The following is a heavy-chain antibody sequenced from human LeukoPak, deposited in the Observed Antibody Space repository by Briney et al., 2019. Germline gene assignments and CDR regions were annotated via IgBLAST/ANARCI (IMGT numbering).Heavy chain of an antibody. CDR3: AKFLWALTTISPLDV. CDR2: ISGSGGST. CDR1: GFTFSSYA. V-gene: IGHV3-23*01. J-gene: IGHJ6*02. D-gene: IGHD3-3*01. Sequence: QPGGSLRLSCAASGFTFSSYAMSWVRQAPGKGLEWVSAISGSGGSTYYADSVKGRFTISRDNSKNTLYLQMKSLRAEDTAVYYCAKFLWALTTISPLDVWGQGTTVTVSS.